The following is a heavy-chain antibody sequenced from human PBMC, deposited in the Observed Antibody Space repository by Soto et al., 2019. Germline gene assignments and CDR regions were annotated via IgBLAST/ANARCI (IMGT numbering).Heavy chain of an antibody. CDR2: IYYSGST. V-gene: IGHV4-30-4*02. CDR1: GGSISSGDYY. Sequence: PSETLSLTCTVSGGSISSGDYYWSWIRQPPGKGLKWIGYIYYSGSTYYTPSLKSRVTMSADTSKNQFSLKLSSVTAADTAVYYCARGRDDNGARHLGHLFDSWGQGTLVTVSS. CDR3: ARGRDDNGARHLGHLFDS. J-gene: IGHJ4*02. D-gene: IGHD2-8*01.